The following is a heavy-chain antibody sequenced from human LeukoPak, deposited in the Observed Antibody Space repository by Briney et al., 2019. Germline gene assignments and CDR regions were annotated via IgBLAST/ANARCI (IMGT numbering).Heavy chain of an antibody. CDR1: GFTFSSYG. CDR2: IWYDGSNK. V-gene: IGHV3-33*08. J-gene: IGHJ4*02. CDR3: ARSNYYDSSGYYGY. Sequence: PGGSLRLSCAVSGFTFSSYGMHWVRQAPGKGLEWVAVIWYDGSNKYYADSVKGRFTISRDNSKNTLYLQMNSLRAEDTAVYYCARSNYYDSSGYYGYWGQGTLVTVSS. D-gene: IGHD3-22*01.